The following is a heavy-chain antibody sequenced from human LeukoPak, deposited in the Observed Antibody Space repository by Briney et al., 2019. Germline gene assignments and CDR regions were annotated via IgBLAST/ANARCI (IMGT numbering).Heavy chain of an antibody. V-gene: IGHV4-34*01. Sequence: PSEALSLTCAVYGGSFSDYYWSWIRQPPGKGLEWIGEINHSGSTNSNPSLKSRVTISVDTSKRQFSLQLSSVTAADTAVYYCASPTDYATHYYFAYWGQGTLVTVSS. CDR1: GGSFSDYY. J-gene: IGHJ4*02. CDR2: INHSGST. CDR3: ASPTDYATHYYFAY. D-gene: IGHD4-17*01.